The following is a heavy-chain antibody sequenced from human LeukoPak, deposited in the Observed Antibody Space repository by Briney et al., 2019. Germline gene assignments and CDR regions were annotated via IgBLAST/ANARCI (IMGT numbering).Heavy chain of an antibody. D-gene: IGHD3-22*01. CDR1: GFTFTSSA. CDR3: ARHRYYDSCQH. CDR2: IVVGSGNT. V-gene: IGHV1-58*02. Sequence: SVKVSFKASGFTFTSSAMQWVRQARGQRLEWIGWIVVGSGNTNYAQKFQERVTITRDMSTSTAYMELSSLRSDDTAVYYCARHRYYDSCQHWGQGTLVTASS. J-gene: IGHJ1*01.